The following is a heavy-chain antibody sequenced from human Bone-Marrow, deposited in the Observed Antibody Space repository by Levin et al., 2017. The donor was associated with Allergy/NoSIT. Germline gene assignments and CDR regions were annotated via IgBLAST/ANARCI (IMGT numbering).Heavy chain of an antibody. CDR3: ARGPPMTFVRPTYFDS. V-gene: IGHV3-53*01. Sequence: PGGSLRLSCAASDFPVTSNSMNWVRQSPGRGLEWVSLLHSGDFGDITYYADSVKGRFTISRDSSMNTLYLQMDSLRAEDTAVYYCARGPPMTFVRPTYFDSWGQGTLVIVSS. D-gene: IGHD2/OR15-2a*01. CDR1: DFPVTSNS. J-gene: IGHJ4*02. CDR2: LHSGDFGDIT.